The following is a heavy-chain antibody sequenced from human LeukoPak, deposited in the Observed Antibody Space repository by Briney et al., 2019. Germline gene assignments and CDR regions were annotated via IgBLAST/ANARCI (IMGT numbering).Heavy chain of an antibody. CDR1: GFTFSSYQ. CDR3: ARFRYYYTSGRGWFDS. V-gene: IGHV3-7*05. CDR2: INQDGSQK. J-gene: IGHJ5*01. D-gene: IGHD3-10*01. Sequence: PGGSLRLSCAASGFTFSSYQMSWVRQAPGKGLECVANINQDGSQKYSVDSVKGRFTISRDNAKNSLYLQMDSLRAEDTAVYYCARFRYYYTSGRGWFDSWGQGTLVTVSS.